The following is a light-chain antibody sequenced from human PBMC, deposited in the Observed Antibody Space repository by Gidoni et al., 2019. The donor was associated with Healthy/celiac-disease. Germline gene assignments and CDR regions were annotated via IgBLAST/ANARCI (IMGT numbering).Light chain of an antibody. CDR2: GAS. Sequence: EIVMPQSPATLSVSPGERATLSCRASQSVSSNLAWYQQKPGQAPRLLIYGASTRATGIPDRFSGSGSGTEFTLTISSLQSEDFAVYYCQQYNNWPPWTFGQGTKVEIK. J-gene: IGKJ1*01. V-gene: IGKV3-15*01. CDR3: QQYNNWPPWT. CDR1: QSVSSN.